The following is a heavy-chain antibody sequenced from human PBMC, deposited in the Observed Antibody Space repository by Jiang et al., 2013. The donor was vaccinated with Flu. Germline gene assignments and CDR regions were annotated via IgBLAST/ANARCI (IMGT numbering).Heavy chain of an antibody. D-gene: IGHD5-18*01. CDR3: ASTRRRGTAMVTYYYYMDV. V-gene: IGHV1-69*06. J-gene: IGHJ6*03. CDR1: GGTFSSYA. Sequence: EVKKPGSSVKVSCKASGGTFSSYAISWVRQAPGQGLEWMGGIIPIFGTANYAQKFQGRVTITADKSTSTAYMELSSLRSEDTAVYYCASTRRRGTAMVTYYYYMDVWGQKGTTVTVSS. CDR2: IIPIFGTA.